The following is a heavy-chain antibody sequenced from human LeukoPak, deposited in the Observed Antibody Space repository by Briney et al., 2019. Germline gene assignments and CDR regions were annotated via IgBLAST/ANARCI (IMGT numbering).Heavy chain of an antibody. CDR3: TTTHYNFYDLDY. V-gene: IGHV3-15*01. CDR2: IKTKTDGWTT. Sequence: GGSLRLSCTASGFTFSSYWMSWVRQAPGKGLEWVGHIKTKTDGWTTDYTAPVKGRFTISRDDSKNTVYLQMNSLKTEDTAVYYCTTTHYNFYDLDYWGQGTLVTVSS. J-gene: IGHJ4*02. CDR1: GFTFSSYW. D-gene: IGHD3-3*01.